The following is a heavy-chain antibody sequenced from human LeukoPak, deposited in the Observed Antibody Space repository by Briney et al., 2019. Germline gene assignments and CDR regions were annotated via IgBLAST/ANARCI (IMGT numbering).Heavy chain of an antibody. CDR3: ALSGGPIPPPWFGELLRHNWFDP. CDR2: IYYSGST. CDR1: GGSISSGDYY. D-gene: IGHD3-10*01. V-gene: IGHV4-30-4*08. J-gene: IGHJ5*02. Sequence: PSETLSLTCTVSGGSISSGDYYWSWIRQPPGKGLEWIGYIYYSGSTYYNPSLKSRVTISVDTSKNQFSLKLSSVTAADTAVYYCALSGGPIPPPWFGELLRHNWFDPWGQGTLVTVSS.